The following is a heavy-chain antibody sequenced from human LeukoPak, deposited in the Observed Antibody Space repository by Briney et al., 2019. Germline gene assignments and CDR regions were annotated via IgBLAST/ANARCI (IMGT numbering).Heavy chain of an antibody. V-gene: IGHV3-48*03. CDR3: ARDSTYYYDSSGYGTDY. Sequence: GGSLRLSCAASGFTFNNYAMNWVRQAPGKGLEWVSYISSSGSTIYYADSVKGRFTISRDNAKSSLYLQMNSLRAEDTAVYYCARDSTYYYDSSGYGTDYWGQGTLVTVSS. CDR2: ISSSGSTI. D-gene: IGHD3-22*01. CDR1: GFTFNNYA. J-gene: IGHJ4*02.